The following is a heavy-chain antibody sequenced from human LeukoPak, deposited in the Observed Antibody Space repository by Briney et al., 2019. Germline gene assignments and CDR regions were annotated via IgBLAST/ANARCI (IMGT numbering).Heavy chain of an antibody. CDR3: ARDWRTQVLPPYYFEY. CDR2: SSGSGGII. V-gene: IGHV3-48*04. Sequence: GGSLRLSCAASGFTFSDYSLNWIRQAPGKGLEWVSYSSGSGGIIYSADSVKGRFTISRDNAKNSLYLEMNSLRVEDTAVYYCARDWRTQVLPPYYFEYWGQGVLVTVSS. CDR1: GFTFSDYS. J-gene: IGHJ4*02. D-gene: IGHD3-16*01.